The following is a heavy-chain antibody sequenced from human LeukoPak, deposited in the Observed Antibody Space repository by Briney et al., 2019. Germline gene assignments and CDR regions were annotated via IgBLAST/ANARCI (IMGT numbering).Heavy chain of an antibody. CDR1: GGTCTSYA. D-gene: IGHD3-10*01. CDR2: IIPILGTA. CDR3: AQAGGSRSFRLDY. Sequence: GASVKVSCKASGGTCTSYAISWVRQAPGQGLEWKGGIIPILGTANYAQKFQGRVTITSDESTSTAYMELRSLRAEDTAVYDCAQAGGSRSFRLDYWGQGTLVTVSS. J-gene: IGHJ4*02. V-gene: IGHV1-69*13.